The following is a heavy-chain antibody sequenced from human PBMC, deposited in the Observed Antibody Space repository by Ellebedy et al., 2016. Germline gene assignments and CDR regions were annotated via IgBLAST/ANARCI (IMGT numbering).Heavy chain of an antibody. V-gene: IGHV4-59*01. J-gene: IGHJ4*02. D-gene: IGHD3-9*01. CDR1: GGSFSGYY. Sequence: GSLRLSXAVYGGSFSGYYWSWIRQPPGKGLEWIGYIYYSGSTNYNPSLKSRVTISVDTSKNQFSLKLSSVTAADTAVYYCAREDILTGYYRDWGQGTLVTVSS. CDR2: IYYSGST. CDR3: AREDILTGYYRD.